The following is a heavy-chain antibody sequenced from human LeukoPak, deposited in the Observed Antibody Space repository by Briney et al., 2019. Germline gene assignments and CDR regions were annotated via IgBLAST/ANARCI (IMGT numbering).Heavy chain of an antibody. D-gene: IGHD2-2*02. CDR1: GGSIRSYY. CDR3: ARGCSSTSCYRSFDY. CDR2: IHYSGST. V-gene: IGHV4-59*08. Sequence: SETLSLTCTVSGGSIRSYYWSWIRQPPGKGLEWIGYIHYSGSTNYNPSLKSRVTISVDTSKNQFSLKLSSVTAADTAVYYCARGCSSTSCYRSFDYWGQGTLVTVSS. J-gene: IGHJ4*02.